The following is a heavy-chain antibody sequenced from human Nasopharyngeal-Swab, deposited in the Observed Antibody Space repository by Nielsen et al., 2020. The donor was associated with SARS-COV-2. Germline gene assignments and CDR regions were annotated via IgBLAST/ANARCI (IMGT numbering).Heavy chain of an antibody. D-gene: IGHD2-8*02. CDR3: AKVSGCTGGVCYTARWFDP. CDR2: ISGSGGST. V-gene: IGHV3-23*01. J-gene: IGHJ5*02. Sequence: GSLKISCIGSGFTLRNYDMGWVRQTPGKGLEWVSHISGSGGSTYYADSVKGRFTISRDNSKNTLYLQMNSLRAEDTAVYYCAKVSGCTGGVCYTARWFDPWGQGTLVTVSS. CDR1: GFTLRNYD.